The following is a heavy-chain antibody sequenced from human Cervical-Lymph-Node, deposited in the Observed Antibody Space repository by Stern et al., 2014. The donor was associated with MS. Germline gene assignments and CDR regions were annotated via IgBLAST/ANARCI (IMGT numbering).Heavy chain of an antibody. CDR3: ASGECGGDCYSVWYFDL. Sequence: VQLVESGPGLVKPSQTLSLTCTVSGGSISSGGYYWSWIRQHPGKGLEWIGYIYYSGRTYYNPSLQSRVPFSVDTSKNQFSLKLSSVTAADTALYCCASGECGGDCYSVWYFDLWGRGTLVTVSS. CDR1: GGSISSGGYY. CDR2: IYYSGRT. V-gene: IGHV4-31*03. J-gene: IGHJ2*01. D-gene: IGHD2-21*02.